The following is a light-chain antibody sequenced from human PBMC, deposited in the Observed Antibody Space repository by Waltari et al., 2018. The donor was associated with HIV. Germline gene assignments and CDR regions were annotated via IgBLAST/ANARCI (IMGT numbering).Light chain of an antibody. CDR3: QSADSSGAWV. CDR2: KDN. J-gene: IGLJ3*02. V-gene: IGLV3-25*03. Sequence: SYDLTQPPSVSVSPGQTPRIACSGHELPKHHSYWYQQRPGQDPVLLIYKDNERHSGIPERFSGSSSGTTVTLTITGVQADDEADYWCQSADSSGAWVFGGGTKLTVL. CDR1: ELPKHH.